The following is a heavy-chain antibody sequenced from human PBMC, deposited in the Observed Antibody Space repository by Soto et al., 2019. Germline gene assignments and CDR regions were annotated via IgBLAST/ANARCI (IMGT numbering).Heavy chain of an antibody. CDR3: ARGMVRGVSAFDY. V-gene: IGHV3-53*04. D-gene: IGHD3-10*01. CDR2: IYSGDDT. CDR1: GFIVISNY. Sequence: EVQLVESGGGLVQPGGSLRLSCAASGFIVISNYMSWVRQAPGKGLEWVSVIYSGDDTYYADSVKGRFTISRHNSKNTLYLQMNSLRAEDTAVYYCARGMVRGVSAFDYWGQGTLVTVSS. J-gene: IGHJ4*02.